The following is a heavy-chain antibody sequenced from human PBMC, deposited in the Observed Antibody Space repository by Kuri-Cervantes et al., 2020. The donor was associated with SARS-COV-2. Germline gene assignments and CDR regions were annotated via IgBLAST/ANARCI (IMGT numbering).Heavy chain of an antibody. Sequence: GGSLRLSCAASGFTFSSYWMSWVRQAPGKGLEWVANIKQDGSEKYYVDSVKGRFTISRDNAKNSLYLQMNSLRAEDTAVYYCAREAFGYCSGGSCYSHYWGRGTLVTVSS. J-gene: IGHJ4*02. CDR2: IKQDGSEK. CDR1: GFTFSSYW. CDR3: AREAFGYCSGGSCYSHY. D-gene: IGHD2-15*01. V-gene: IGHV3-7*01.